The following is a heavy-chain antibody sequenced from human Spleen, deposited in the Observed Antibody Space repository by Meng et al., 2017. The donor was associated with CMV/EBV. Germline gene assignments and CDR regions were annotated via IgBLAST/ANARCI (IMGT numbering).Heavy chain of an antibody. J-gene: IGHJ4*02. Sequence: PRQESGPGLVKPSDTRSLTCIVSGGSSSSYYWSWIRPPAGKGLEWIGRIYTSGSTNYNPSLKSRVTMSVDTSKNQFSLKLSSVTAADTAVYYCARDLWSSSGSDYWGQGTLVTVSS. D-gene: IGHD6-6*01. V-gene: IGHV4-4*07. CDR2: IYTSGST. CDR3: ARDLWSSSGSDY. CDR1: GGSSSSYY.